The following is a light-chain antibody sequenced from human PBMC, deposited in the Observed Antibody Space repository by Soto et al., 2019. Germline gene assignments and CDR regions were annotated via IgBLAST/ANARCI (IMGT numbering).Light chain of an antibody. J-gene: IGLJ2*01. CDR2: EGS. CDR1: SSDVGSDNL. Sequence: QSVLTQPASVSGSPGQSITISCTGTSSDVGSDNLVSWYQQHPGKAPKLRIYEGSKRPSGVSNRFSGSKSGNTASLTISGLQAEDEADYYCCSYAGSSTAIFGGGTKLTVL. V-gene: IGLV2-23*01. CDR3: CSYAGSSTAI.